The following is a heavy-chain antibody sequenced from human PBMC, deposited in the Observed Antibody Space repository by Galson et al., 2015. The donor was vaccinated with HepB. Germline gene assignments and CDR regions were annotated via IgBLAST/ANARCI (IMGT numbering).Heavy chain of an antibody. CDR2: IWHGGRNK. D-gene: IGHD6-19*01. J-gene: IGHJ4*02. Sequence: SLRLSCAASGFTFRDYGMHWVRQAPGKGLEWVAVIWHGGRNKYYADSVKGRFTISRDNSKTTVYLQMNSLRAEDTAVYYCAKDPSRLLEAGRLDSWGQGTLVTVSS. CDR1: GFTFRDYG. CDR3: AKDPSRLLEAGRLDS. V-gene: IGHV3-33*06.